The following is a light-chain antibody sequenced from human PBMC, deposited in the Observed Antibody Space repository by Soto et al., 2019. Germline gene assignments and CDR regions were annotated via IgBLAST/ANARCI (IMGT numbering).Light chain of an antibody. CDR3: QQRSNWAFT. V-gene: IGKV3-11*01. CDR2: DAS. CDR1: QSVSSY. J-gene: IGKJ3*01. Sequence: EIVLTQSPATLSLSPGERATLSCSASQSVSSYLAWYQQKPGQAPRLLIYDASNSATGIPARFSGSGSGTDFTLTISSLQPEDFAVYYCQQRSNWAFTFGPGTKVDIK.